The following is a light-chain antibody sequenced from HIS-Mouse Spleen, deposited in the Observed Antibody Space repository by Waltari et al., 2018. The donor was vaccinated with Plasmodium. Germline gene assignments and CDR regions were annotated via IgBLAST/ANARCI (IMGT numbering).Light chain of an antibody. Sequence: SYELTQPPSVSVSPGQTASITCPGDNLGDKYACWYQQKPGQSPFLVIYQDSKRPSGIPERFSGSNSGNTATLTISGTQAMDEADYYCQAWDSSTVVFGGGTKLTVL. V-gene: IGLV3-1*01. J-gene: IGLJ2*01. CDR1: NLGDKY. CDR2: QDS. CDR3: QAWDSSTVV.